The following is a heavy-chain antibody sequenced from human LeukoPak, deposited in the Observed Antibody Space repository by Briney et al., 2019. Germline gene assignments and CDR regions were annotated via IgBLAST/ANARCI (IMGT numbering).Heavy chain of an antibody. Sequence: GGSVTLPCAASGFTFGDYTMRWVRQTPAKGLEWVSVISWDGVSTYYADSMKGRFTISRDNSKNSLFLQMNSLRTADTALYYCAKATRGDGSYLIDYWGQGTLVTVSS. CDR1: GFTFGDYT. V-gene: IGHV3-43*01. CDR2: ISWDGVST. D-gene: IGHD1-26*01. CDR3: AKATRGDGSYLIDY. J-gene: IGHJ4*02.